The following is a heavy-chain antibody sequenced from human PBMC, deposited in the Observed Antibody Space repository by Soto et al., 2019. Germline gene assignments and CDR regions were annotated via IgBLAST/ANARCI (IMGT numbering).Heavy chain of an antibody. CDR1: GYTFTSYG. V-gene: IGHV1-18*01. D-gene: IGHD2-15*01. CDR2: ISAYNGNT. Sequence: GASVKVSCKASGYTFTSYGISWVRQAPGQGLEWMGWISAYNGNTNYAQKLQGRVTMTTDTSTSTAYMELRSLRSDDTAVYYCARPYCSGGSCSVFAAFDIWGQGTMVTVSS. J-gene: IGHJ3*02. CDR3: ARPYCSGGSCSVFAAFDI.